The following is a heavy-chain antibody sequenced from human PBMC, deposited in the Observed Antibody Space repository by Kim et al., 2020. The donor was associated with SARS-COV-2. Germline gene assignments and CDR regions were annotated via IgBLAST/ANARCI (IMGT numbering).Heavy chain of an antibody. D-gene: IGHD3-22*01. V-gene: IGHV3-21*01. J-gene: IGHJ4*02. CDR3: ARGHHYYGSSGYFTLGGFDY. Sequence: GGSLRLSCAASGFTFSSYSMNWVRQAPGKGLEWVSSISSSSSNIYYADSVKGRFTISRDNAKNSLYLQMNSLRAEDTAVYYCARGHHYYGSSGYFTLGGFDYWGQGTLVTVSS. CDR2: ISSSSSNI. CDR1: GFTFSSYS.